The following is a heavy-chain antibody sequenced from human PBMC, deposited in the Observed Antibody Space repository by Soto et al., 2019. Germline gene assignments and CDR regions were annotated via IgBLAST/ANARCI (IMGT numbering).Heavy chain of an antibody. CDR3: AKAGPTNCFDK. CDR1: GFTFSASA. V-gene: IGHV3-23*01. Sequence: EVQLLESGGDLVQPGGSLRLSCAVSGFTFSASAMSWVRQAPGKGLEWVSGISDGGRFTYYADSVKGRFTISRDDSRNTLFLQMHSLRVEDTAIYYCAKAGPTNCFDKWGHGTLVSVSS. D-gene: IGHD6-19*01. J-gene: IGHJ4*01. CDR2: ISDGGRFT.